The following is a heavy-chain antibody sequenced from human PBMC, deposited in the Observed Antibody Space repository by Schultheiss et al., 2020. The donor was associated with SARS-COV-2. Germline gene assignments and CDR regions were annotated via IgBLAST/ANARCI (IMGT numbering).Heavy chain of an antibody. D-gene: IGHD5-18*01. V-gene: IGHV4-31*03. Sequence: SETLSLTCTVSGGSISSGGYYWSWIRQHPGKGLEWIGYIYYSGSTYYNPSLKSRVTISVDTSKNQFSLKLSSVTAADTAVYYCASVGTVDTAMVFPLYWYFDLWGRGTLVTVSS. CDR2: IYYSGST. CDR1: GGSISSGGYY. J-gene: IGHJ2*01. CDR3: ASVGTVDTAMVFPLYWYFDL.